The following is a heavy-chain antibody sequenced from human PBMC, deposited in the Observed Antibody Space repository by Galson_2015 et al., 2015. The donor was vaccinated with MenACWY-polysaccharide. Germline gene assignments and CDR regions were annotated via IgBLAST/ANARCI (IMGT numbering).Heavy chain of an antibody. J-gene: IGHJ6*03. CDR3: AREPKQLPAPYSYYFFMDV. D-gene: IGHD2-2*01. CDR1: GDSVSSDSAA. V-gene: IGHV6-1*01. Sequence: CAISGDSVSSDSAAWNWIRESPSRGLEWLGRTYYRSKWNNDYAVSVTSRITITPDTSNNQVSLQLPSVTPEDTGVYFCAREPKQLPAPYSYYFFMDVWGKGTAVTVSS. CDR2: TYYRSKWNN.